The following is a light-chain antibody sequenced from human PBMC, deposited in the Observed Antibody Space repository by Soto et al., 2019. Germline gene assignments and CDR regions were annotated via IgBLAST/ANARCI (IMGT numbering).Light chain of an antibody. J-gene: IGLJ2*01. CDR3: SSYVGSNNFGLV. Sequence: QSALTQPASVSGSPGQSITISCTGTSSDVGAYNYVSWYQQYPGEAPKLIIYEVHKRPAGVPDRFSGSKSGNTASLTVSGLQAEDEADYYCSSYVGSNNFGLVFGGGTKLTVL. CDR1: SSDVGAYNY. CDR2: EVH. V-gene: IGLV2-8*01.